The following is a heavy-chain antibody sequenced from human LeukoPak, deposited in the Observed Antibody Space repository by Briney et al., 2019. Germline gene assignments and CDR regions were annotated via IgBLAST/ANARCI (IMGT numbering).Heavy chain of an antibody. D-gene: IGHD1-26*01. Sequence: SETLSLTCTVYGGSFSGYYWSWIRQPTGKGLEWIGEINHSGSTNYNPCLRSRVIISVDPSKNQFSLKLSSVTAADTAVYYCARGGRSYLTYFDYWGQGTLVTVSS. J-gene: IGHJ4*02. CDR2: INHSGST. CDR3: ARGGRSYLTYFDY. CDR1: GGSFSGYY. V-gene: IGHV4-34*01.